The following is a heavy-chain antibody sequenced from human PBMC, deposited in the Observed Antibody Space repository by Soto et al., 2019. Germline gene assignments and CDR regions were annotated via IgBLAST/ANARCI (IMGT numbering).Heavy chain of an antibody. CDR1: GYTFTSYY. Sequence: ASVKVSCKASGYTFTSYYMHWVRQAPGQGLEWMGIINPSGGSTSYAQKFQGRVTMTRDTSTSTVYMELSSLRSEDTAVYYCAHDSSGYYSDPTYYYYYGMDVWGKGTTVTVSS. CDR3: AHDSSGYYSDPTYYYYYGMDV. CDR2: INPSGGST. V-gene: IGHV1-46*01. J-gene: IGHJ6*04. D-gene: IGHD3-22*01.